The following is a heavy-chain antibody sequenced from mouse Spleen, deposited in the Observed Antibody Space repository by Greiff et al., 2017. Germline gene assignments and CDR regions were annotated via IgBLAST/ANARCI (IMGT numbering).Heavy chain of an antibody. J-gene: IGHJ2*01. V-gene: IGHV1-19*01. Sequence: EVQVVESGPVLVKPGASVKMSCKASGYTFTDYYMNWVKQSHGKSLEWIGVINPYNGGTSYNQKFKGKATLTVDKSSSTAYMELNSLTSEDSAVYYCARGYYSNYFFDYWGQGTTLTVSS. CDR3: ARGYYSNYFFDY. CDR2: INPYNGGT. CDR1: GYTFTDYY. D-gene: IGHD2-5*01.